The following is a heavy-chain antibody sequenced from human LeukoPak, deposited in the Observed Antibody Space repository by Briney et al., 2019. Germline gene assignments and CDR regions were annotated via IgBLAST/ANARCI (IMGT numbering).Heavy chain of an antibody. D-gene: IGHD3-10*01. CDR1: GYTFSNYY. Sequence: ASVKVSCKASGYTFSNYYTNWVRQTTGQGLEWMGWMHPNSGNTGLALKFQGRLTITRNISISTAYMELSSLTSEDTAVYYCAREGGYYGSGSFFDYWGQGTLVTVSS. V-gene: IGHV1-8*03. CDR2: MHPNSGNT. CDR3: AREGGYYGSGSFFDY. J-gene: IGHJ4*02.